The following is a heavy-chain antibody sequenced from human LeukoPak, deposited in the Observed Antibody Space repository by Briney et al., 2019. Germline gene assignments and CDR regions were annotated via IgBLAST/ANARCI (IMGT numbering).Heavy chain of an antibody. D-gene: IGHD2-2*01. V-gene: IGHV4-39*01. CDR3: AKLTCGSTFCPLDY. Sequence: PSETLSLTCTVSGGSISSSSFFWAWIRQPPGKGLEWIGTVSYSGTTYYSPSLKSRVTISVDTSKNQFSLRLTSVTAADTALYYCAKLTCGSTFCPLDYWGQGTLVTVSS. CDR2: VSYSGTT. J-gene: IGHJ4*02. CDR1: GGSISSSSFF.